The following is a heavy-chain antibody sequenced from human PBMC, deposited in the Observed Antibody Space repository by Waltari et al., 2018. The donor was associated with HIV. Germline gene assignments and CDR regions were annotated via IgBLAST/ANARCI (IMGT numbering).Heavy chain of an antibody. J-gene: IGHJ6*02. V-gene: IGHV3-66*01. CDR1: GFTVSSNY. Sequence: EVQLVESGGGLVQPGGSLRLSCAASGFTVSSNYMSWVRQAPGKGLEVVSGIYSGGSTYYADSVKGRFTISRDNSKNTLYLQMNSLRAEDTAVYYCASIAYCGGDCYPRGMDVWGQGTTVTVSS. CDR3: ASIAYCGGDCYPRGMDV. CDR2: IYSGGST. D-gene: IGHD2-21*02.